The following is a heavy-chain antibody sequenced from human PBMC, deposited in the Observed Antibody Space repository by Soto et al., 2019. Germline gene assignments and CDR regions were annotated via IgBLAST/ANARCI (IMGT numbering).Heavy chain of an antibody. J-gene: IGHJ4*02. V-gene: IGHV3-30*18. CDR1: GFTFSSYG. CDR2: ISYDGSNN. CDR3: AKGAYAVVAASYFDY. Sequence: QVQLVESGGGVVQPGRSLRLSCAASGFTFSSYGIHWVRQAPGKGLEWVAVISYDGSNNYYADSVKGRFTISRDHSKNTLYLQMNSLRAEDTAVYYCAKGAYAVVAASYFDYWGQGTLVTVSS. D-gene: IGHD2-15*01.